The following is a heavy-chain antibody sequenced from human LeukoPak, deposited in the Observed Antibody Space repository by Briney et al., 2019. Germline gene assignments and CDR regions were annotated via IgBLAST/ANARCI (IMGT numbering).Heavy chain of an antibody. V-gene: IGHV3-30*02. CDR1: GFTFTNCW. CDR3: AKVLAVTSYGAKSIFDH. D-gene: IGHD4-23*01. Sequence: GGSLRLSCAASGFTFTNCWMHWVRQAPGKGLEWVAFIWYDGSNKYYADSVKGRFTISRDNSKNTVYLQMNSLRAEDTAVYYCAKVLAVTSYGAKSIFDHWGQGTLVTVSS. CDR2: IWYDGSNK. J-gene: IGHJ4*02.